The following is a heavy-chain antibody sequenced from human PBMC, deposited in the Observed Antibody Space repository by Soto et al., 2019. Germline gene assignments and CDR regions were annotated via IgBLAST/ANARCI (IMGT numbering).Heavy chain of an antibody. J-gene: IGHJ6*02. CDR2: IRSKAYGGTT. V-gene: IGHV3-49*03. CDR3: TRDLLGYYDSSGPEGDYYYYGMDV. D-gene: IGHD3-22*01. CDR1: GFTFGDYA. Sequence: GGSLRLSCTASGFTFGDYAMSWFRQAPGKGLEWVGFIRSKAYGGTTEYAASVKGRFTISRDDSKSIAYLQMNSLKTEDTAVYYCTRDLLGYYDSSGPEGDYYYYGMDVWGQGTTVTVSS.